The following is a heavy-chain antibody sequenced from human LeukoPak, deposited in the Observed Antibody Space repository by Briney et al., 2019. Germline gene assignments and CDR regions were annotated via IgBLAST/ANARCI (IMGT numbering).Heavy chain of an antibody. CDR2: ISSSGGST. CDR3: AKGNGHIVVVTAIS. V-gene: IGHV3-23*01. Sequence: PGGSLRLSCAASGFTFSSYAMTWVRQAPGKGLEWVSAISSSGGSTYYADSVKGRFTISRDNFKNTLYLQMNSLRAEDTAVYYCAKGNGHIVVVTAISWGQGTLVTVSS. D-gene: IGHD2-21*02. CDR1: GFTFSSYA. J-gene: IGHJ4*02.